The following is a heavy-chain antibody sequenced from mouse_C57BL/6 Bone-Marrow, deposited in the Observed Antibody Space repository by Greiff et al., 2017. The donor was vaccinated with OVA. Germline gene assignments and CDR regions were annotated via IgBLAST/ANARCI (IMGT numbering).Heavy chain of an antibody. CDR3: ARYYYGTADY. CDR1: GFTFTDYY. CDR2: IRNIANGYTT. V-gene: IGHV7-3*01. D-gene: IGHD1-1*01. Sequence: EVMLVESGGGLVQPGGSLSLSCAASGFTFTDYYMSWVRQPPGKALEWLGFIRNIANGYTTEYSVSVTGRFTISSDNSQSILYLQMNALRAKDSATYYCARYYYGTADYWGQGTTLTVSS. J-gene: IGHJ2*01.